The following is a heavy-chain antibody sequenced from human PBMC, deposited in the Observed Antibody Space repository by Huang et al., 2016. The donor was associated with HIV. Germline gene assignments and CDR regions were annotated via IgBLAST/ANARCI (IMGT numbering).Heavy chain of an antibody. D-gene: IGHD5-12*01. CDR2: LNPKNGAT. CDR3: TRDGVAPDEEFDY. CDR1: GYTFADYF. Sequence: QVQLVQSGAEVKTPGASVKVSCKPSGYTFADYFIHWVRQAPGQGLEWMAWLNPKNGATNYAQKCLGRVTVTGDTSINAAYMECSGLTSDDTANYYCTRDGVAPDEEFDYWGQGTLIIVSS. V-gene: IGHV1-2*02. J-gene: IGHJ4*02.